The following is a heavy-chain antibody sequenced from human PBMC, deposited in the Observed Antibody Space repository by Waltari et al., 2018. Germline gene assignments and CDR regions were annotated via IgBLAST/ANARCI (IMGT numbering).Heavy chain of an antibody. J-gene: IGHJ4*02. V-gene: IGHV4-34*01. CDR3: ARQDAYGDYVVDY. D-gene: IGHD4-17*01. CDR2: INHSGST. CDR1: GASFSGYY. Sequence: QVQLQQWGAGLLKPSETLSLTCAVYGASFSGYYWSWIRQPPGKGLEWIGEINHSGSTNYNPSLKSRVTISVDTSKNQFSLKLSSVTAADTAVYYCARQDAYGDYVVDYWGQGTLVTVSS.